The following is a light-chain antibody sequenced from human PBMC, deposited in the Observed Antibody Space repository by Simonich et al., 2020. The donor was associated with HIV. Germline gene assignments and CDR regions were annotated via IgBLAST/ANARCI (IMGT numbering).Light chain of an antibody. Sequence: DIVMTQSPDSLAVSLGERATINFKSSQSVLYSSNNKNYLAWYQQKPGHPPNLLIYWASTRESGVPDRFSASGSGTDFTLTISSLQAEDVAVYYCQQYYSTPPLYTFGQGTKLEIK. V-gene: IGKV4-1*01. CDR2: WAS. CDR3: QQYYSTPPLYT. J-gene: IGKJ2*01. CDR1: QSVLYSSNNKNY.